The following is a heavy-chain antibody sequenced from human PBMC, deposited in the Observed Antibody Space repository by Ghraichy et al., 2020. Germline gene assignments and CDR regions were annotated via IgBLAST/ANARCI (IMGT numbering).Heavy chain of an antibody. CDR1: GGSISSSSYY. CDR2: IYYSGST. J-gene: IGHJ4*02. CDR3: ARPAMVRGVTYYFDY. V-gene: IGHV4-39*01. D-gene: IGHD3-10*01. Sequence: SETLSLTCTVSGGSISSSSYYWGWIRQPPGKGLEWIGSIYYSGSTYYNPSLKSRVTISVDTSKNQFSLKLSSVTAADTAVYYCARPAMVRGVTYYFDYWGQGTLVTVSS.